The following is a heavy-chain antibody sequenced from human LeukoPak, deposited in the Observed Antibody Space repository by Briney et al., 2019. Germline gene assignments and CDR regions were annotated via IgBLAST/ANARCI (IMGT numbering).Heavy chain of an antibody. V-gene: IGHV1-2*02. J-gene: IGHJ5*02. D-gene: IGHD2-15*01. CDR1: GYTFTGYY. Sequence: GASVKVSCKASGYTFTGYYIHCVRQAPGQGLEWMGWINPNSGGTNYAQKFQGRVTMTRDTSISTAYMELTRLRSDDTAVYSCARAGGFPSYCSGGTCYSGWFDHWGQGTLVTVSS. CDR3: ARAGGFPSYCSGGTCYSGWFDH. CDR2: INPNSGGT.